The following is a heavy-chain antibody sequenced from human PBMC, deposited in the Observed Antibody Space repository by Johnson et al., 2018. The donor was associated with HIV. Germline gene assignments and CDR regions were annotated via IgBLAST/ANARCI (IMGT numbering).Heavy chain of an antibody. CDR1: GFTFSSYP. J-gene: IGHJ3*02. CDR3: EREASLATHDAFEM. CDR2: ISYDGSNK. V-gene: IGHV3-30*04. D-gene: IGHD5-12*01. Sequence: QVQLVESGGGVVQSGRSLRLSCAASGFTFSSYPMHWVRQAPGKGLEWVTLISYDGSNKYYADSVKGRFTISRDNSKNTKYLQMNILRAEDTVVYYCEREASLATHDAFEMWGQGTMVTVSS.